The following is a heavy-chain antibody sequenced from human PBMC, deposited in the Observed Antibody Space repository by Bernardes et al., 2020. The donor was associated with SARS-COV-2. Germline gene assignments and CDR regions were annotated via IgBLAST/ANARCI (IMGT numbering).Heavy chain of an antibody. CDR3: AKVGSGSYSDY. CDR2: IIPILGIA. CDR1: GGTFSSYT. V-gene: IGHV1-69*02. Sequence: PVKVCCKASGGTFSSYTISWVRQAPGQGLEWMGRIIPILGIANYAQKFQGRVTITADKSTSTAYKELSSLRSEDTALYYCAKVGSGSYSDYWGQGTLVTVSS. D-gene: IGHD1-26*01. J-gene: IGHJ4*02.